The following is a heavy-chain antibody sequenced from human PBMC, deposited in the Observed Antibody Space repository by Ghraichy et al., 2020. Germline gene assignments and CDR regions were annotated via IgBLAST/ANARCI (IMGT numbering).Heavy chain of an antibody. V-gene: IGHV4-4*07. D-gene: IGHD3-3*01. CDR3: ARGDYDFWSYDY. CDR1: GGSISSYY. Sequence: SQTLSLTCTVSGGSISSYYWSWIRQPAGKGLEWIGRIYTSGSTNYNPSLKSRVTMSVDTSKNQFSLKLSSVTAADTAVYYCARGDYDFWSYDYWGQGTLVTVSS. CDR2: IYTSGST. J-gene: IGHJ4*02.